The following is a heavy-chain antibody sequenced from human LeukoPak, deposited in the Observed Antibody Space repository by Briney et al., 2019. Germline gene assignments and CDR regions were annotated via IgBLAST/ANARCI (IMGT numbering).Heavy chain of an antibody. CDR3: ARGARGPGVVSDY. D-gene: IGHD2-8*02. CDR1: GGSFSGYY. V-gene: IGHV4-34*01. Sequence: SETLSLTCAVYGGSFSGYYWTWIRQPPGKGLESIGEINHSGSTNYNPSLKNRVTISVDTSRSQLSLKLSSVTAADTAVYYCARGARGPGVVSDYWGQGTLVTVSS. J-gene: IGHJ4*02. CDR2: INHSGST.